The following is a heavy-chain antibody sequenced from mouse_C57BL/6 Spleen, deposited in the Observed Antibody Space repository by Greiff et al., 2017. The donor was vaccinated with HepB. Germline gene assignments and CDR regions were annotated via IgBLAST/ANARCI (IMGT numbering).Heavy chain of an antibody. D-gene: IGHD1-1*01. J-gene: IGHJ4*01. CDR1: GYTFTDYY. CDR3: ARKGLLRYEYAMDY. V-gene: IGHV1-19*01. CDR2: INPYNGGT. Sequence: EVQLQQSGPVLVKPGASVKMSCKASGYTFTDYYMNWVKQSHGKSLEWIGVINPYNGGTSYNQKFKGKATLTVDKSSSTAYMELNSLTSEDSAVYYCARKGLLRYEYAMDYWGQGTSVTVSS.